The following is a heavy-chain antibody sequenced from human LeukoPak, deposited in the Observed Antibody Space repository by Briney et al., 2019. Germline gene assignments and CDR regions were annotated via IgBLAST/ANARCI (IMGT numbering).Heavy chain of an antibody. D-gene: IGHD3-9*01. V-gene: IGHV3-15*01. Sequence: PGGSLRLSCAASGFTFRNPWMSWVRQAPGEGLEWVGRIKSKTDGGTTDYAAPVKGRFAISRDDSKSTLYLQMNSLRTEDTAVFFFKQKTAYEILTGDNYGMDVWGQGTTVTVSS. J-gene: IGHJ6*02. CDR3: KQKTAYEILTGDNYGMDV. CDR2: IKSKTDGGTT. CDR1: GFTFRNPW.